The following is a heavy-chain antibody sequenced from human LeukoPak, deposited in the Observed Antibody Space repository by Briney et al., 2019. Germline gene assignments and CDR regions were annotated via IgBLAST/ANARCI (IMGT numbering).Heavy chain of an antibody. V-gene: IGHV4-34*01. CDR2: INHSGST. CDR3: ARRAGGYDFYYFDY. Sequence: SETLSLTCAVYGGSFSGYYWSWIRQPPGKGLEWIGEINHSGSTNYNPSLKSRVTISVDTSKNQFSLKLSSVTAADTAVYYCARRAGGYDFYYFDYWGQGTLVTVSS. J-gene: IGHJ4*02. D-gene: IGHD3-3*01. CDR1: GGSFSGYY.